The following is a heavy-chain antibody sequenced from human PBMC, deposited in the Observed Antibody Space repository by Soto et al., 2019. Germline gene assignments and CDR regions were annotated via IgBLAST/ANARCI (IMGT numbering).Heavy chain of an antibody. CDR2: IYYSGST. J-gene: IGHJ5*02. Sequence: PSETLSLTCTVSGGSISSYYWSWIRQPPGKGLEWIGYIYYSGSTNYNPSLKSRVTISVDTSKNQFSLKLSSVTAADTAVYYCARFDDSSSFDPWGQGTLVTVSS. CDR1: GGSISSYY. V-gene: IGHV4-59*01. CDR3: ARFDDSSSFDP. D-gene: IGHD3-22*01.